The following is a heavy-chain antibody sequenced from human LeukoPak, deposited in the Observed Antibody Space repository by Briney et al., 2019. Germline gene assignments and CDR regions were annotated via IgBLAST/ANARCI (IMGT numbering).Heavy chain of an antibody. D-gene: IGHD5-18*01. V-gene: IGHV3-21*01. CDR3: ARDSGYNAFDI. J-gene: IGHJ3*02. Sequence: KSGGSLRLSCAASGFTFSSHSLMWVRQAPGKGLEWVSSISPDSGYIYYADSVKGRFTISRDNAENSLFLQMNSLGAEDTAVYYCARDSGYNAFDIWGLGTMVTVSS. CDR2: ISPDSGYI. CDR1: GFTFSSHS.